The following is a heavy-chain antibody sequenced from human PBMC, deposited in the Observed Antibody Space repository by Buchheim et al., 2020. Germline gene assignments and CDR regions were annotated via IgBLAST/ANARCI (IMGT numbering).Heavy chain of an antibody. Sequence: QVQLVESGGGVVQPGRSLRLSCAASGFTFSSYGMHWVRQAPGKGLEWVAVISYDGSNKYYADSVKGRFTISRDNFKNTLYLQMNSLRAEDTAVYYCAAGPTYYYDSSGYASDYWGQGTL. J-gene: IGHJ4*02. CDR1: GFTFSSYG. CDR3: AAGPTYYYDSSGYASDY. CDR2: ISYDGSNK. V-gene: IGHV3-30*03. D-gene: IGHD3-22*01.